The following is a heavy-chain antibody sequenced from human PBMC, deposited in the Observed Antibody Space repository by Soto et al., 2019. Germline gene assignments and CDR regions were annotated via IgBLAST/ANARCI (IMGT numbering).Heavy chain of an antibody. CDR3: ARGEVTTGVF. CDR2: INHSGSI. D-gene: IGHD4-17*01. Sequence: SETRSLTCAVYGASVGGYYWSWVRQPPGKGLEWIGEINHSGSITYAPSLKSRVTMSVDTSKNQFSLRLNSVTAADTAVYYCARGEVTTGVFWGQGTQVTVSS. J-gene: IGHJ4*02. V-gene: IGHV4-34*01. CDR1: GASVGGYY.